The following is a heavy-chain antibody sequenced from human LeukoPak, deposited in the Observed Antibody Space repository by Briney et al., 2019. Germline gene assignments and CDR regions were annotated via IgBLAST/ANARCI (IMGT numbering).Heavy chain of an antibody. J-gene: IGHJ4*02. D-gene: IGHD1-26*01. Sequence: GGSLRLSCAASGFTFSSYWMSWVRQAPGKGREWVANIKDDGSDKYYVDSVKGRFTISRDNAKNSLYLQMHSLRVEDTAMYYCTRDPPPGRTDYWGEGTLVTVSS. CDR2: IKDDGSDK. V-gene: IGHV3-7*01. CDR3: TRDPPPGRTDY. CDR1: GFTFSSYW.